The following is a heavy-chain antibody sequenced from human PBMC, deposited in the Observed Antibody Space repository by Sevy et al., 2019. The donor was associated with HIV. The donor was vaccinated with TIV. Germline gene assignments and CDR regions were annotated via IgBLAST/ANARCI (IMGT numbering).Heavy chain of an antibody. D-gene: IGHD6-13*01. Sequence: GGSLRLSCAASGFTFSYSGMHWVRQAPGKGLEWVTFIQYDGSNKYYADSVKGRFTISRDNSKNTLYLQMNSLRRDDTAVYYCAKNTAAVGTGGFGYWGQGTLVTVSS. CDR3: AKNTAAVGTGGFGY. J-gene: IGHJ4*02. CDR2: IQYDGSNK. CDR1: GFTFSYSG. V-gene: IGHV3-30*02.